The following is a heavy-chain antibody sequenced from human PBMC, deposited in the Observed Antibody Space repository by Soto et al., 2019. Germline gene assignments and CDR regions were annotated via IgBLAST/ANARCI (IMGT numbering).Heavy chain of an antibody. J-gene: IGHJ4*02. D-gene: IGHD3-16*01. CDR1: GGSVSSGSYY. Sequence: QVQLQESGPGLVKPSETLSLTCTVSGGSVSSGSYYWSWIRQPPGKGLEWIGYIYYSGSTNYNPPLKSRVTISVDTSKNQFSLKLSSVTAADTAVYYCARGVEILGGTTDYWGQGTLVTVSS. V-gene: IGHV4-61*01. CDR2: IYYSGST. CDR3: ARGVEILGGTTDY.